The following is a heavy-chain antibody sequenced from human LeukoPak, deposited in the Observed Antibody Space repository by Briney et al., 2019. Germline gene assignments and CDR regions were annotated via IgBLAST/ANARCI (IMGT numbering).Heavy chain of an antibody. Sequence: ASVKVSCKASGGTFSSYAISWVRQAPGQGLEWMGIINPSGGSTSYAQKFQGRVTMTRDTSTSTVYMELSSLRSEDTAVYYCAGAAIAAAGAYYYYMDVWGKGTTVTVSS. J-gene: IGHJ6*03. D-gene: IGHD6-13*01. V-gene: IGHV1-46*01. CDR1: GGTFSSYA. CDR3: AGAAIAAAGAYYYYMDV. CDR2: INPSGGST.